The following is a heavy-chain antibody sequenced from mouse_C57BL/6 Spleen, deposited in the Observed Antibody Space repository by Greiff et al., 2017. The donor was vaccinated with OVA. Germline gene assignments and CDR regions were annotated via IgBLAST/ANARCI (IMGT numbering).Heavy chain of an antibody. CDR3: ARYRYYGYDGGYAMDY. J-gene: IGHJ4*01. D-gene: IGHD2-2*01. Sequence: QVQLQQSGAELMKPGASVKLSCKATGYTFTGYWIEWVKQRPGHGLEWIGEILPGSGSTNYNEKFKGKATFTADTSSNTAYMQLSSLTTEDSAIYYCARYRYYGYDGGYAMDYWGQGTSVTVSS. CDR2: ILPGSGST. CDR1: GYTFTGYW. V-gene: IGHV1-9*01.